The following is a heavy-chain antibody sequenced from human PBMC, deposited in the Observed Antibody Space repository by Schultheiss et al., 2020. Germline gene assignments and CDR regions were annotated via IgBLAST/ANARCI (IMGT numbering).Heavy chain of an antibody. CDR2: IYYSGST. CDR1: GGSISSSSYY. V-gene: IGHV4-39*01. Sequence: SETLSLTCTVSGGSISSSSYYWGWIRQPPGKGLEWIGSIYYSGSTYYNPSLKSRVTISVDTSKNQFSLKLSSVTAADTAVYYCARGPSGNYYHLDYWGQGTLVTVSS. D-gene: IGHD1-26*01. CDR3: ARGPSGNYYHLDY. J-gene: IGHJ4*02.